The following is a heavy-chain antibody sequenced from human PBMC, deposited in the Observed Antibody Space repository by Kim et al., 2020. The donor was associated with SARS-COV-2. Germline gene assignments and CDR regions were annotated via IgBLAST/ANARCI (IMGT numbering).Heavy chain of an antibody. D-gene: IGHD6-19*01. V-gene: IGHV3-48*04. J-gene: IGHJ3*02. CDR1: GFTFSSYD. CDR3: ARYIMGKSSGYHAVFDS. CDR2: ISRSGSTI. Sequence: GGSLRLSCAASGFTFSSYDMSWVRQAPGKGLEWVSYISRSGSTIYYADSVKGRFTISRDNAKNSLYLQMNSLRAEDTAVYYCARYIMGKSSGYHAVFDS.